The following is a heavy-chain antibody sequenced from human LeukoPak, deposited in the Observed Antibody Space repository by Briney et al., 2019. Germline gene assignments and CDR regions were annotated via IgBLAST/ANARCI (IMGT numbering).Heavy chain of an antibody. CDR3: VREYYGAFDH. D-gene: IGHD3-16*01. CDR2: TNSDGSST. J-gene: IGHJ4*02. CDR1: GFTFSNYW. Sequence: GGSLRLSCAASGFTFSNYWMHWVRQAPGEGLVWVSRTNSDGSSTIYADSVKGRFTISRDNAKNTLYLQMNSLRAEDTAVYYCVREYYGAFDHWGQGTLVTVSS. V-gene: IGHV3-74*01.